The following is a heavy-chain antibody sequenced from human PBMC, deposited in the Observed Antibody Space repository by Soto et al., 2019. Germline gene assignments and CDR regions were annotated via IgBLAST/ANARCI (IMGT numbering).Heavy chain of an antibody. Sequence: SETLSLTCAVYGGSFSGYYWSWIRQPPGKGLEWIGEINHSGSTNYNPSLKSRVTISVDTSKNQFSLKLSSVTAADTAVYYCARGFDTALFPFWAQGTLVTVS. CDR1: GGSFSGYY. D-gene: IGHD5-18*01. J-gene: IGHJ1*01. V-gene: IGHV4-34*01. CDR2: INHSGST. CDR3: ARGFDTALFPF.